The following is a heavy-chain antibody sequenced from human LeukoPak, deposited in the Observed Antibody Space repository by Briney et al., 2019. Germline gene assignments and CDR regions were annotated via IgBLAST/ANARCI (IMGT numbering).Heavy chain of an antibody. CDR1: GFTFSSYE. V-gene: IGHV3-48*03. Sequence: GGSLRLSCAASGFTFSSYEMNWVRQTPGKGLEWVSYISSGGNTIYYTDSVKGRFTISRDNAKNSLYLQMDSLRAEDTAVYYCARLDSSSWYIDYWGQGTLVTVSS. D-gene: IGHD6-13*01. CDR2: ISSGGNTI. CDR3: ARLDSSSWYIDY. J-gene: IGHJ4*02.